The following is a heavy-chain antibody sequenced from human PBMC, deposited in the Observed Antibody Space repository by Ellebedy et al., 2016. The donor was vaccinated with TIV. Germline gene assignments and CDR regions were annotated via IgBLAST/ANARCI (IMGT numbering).Heavy chain of an antibody. CDR2: IVVGIGST. CDR3: AREYHGGYFDY. Sequence: ASVKVSCKASGFTFTSSAMQWVRQARGQRLEWIGWIVVGIGSTYYAQKFQDRVTMTRDTPTSTVHMELTSLSSEDTAVYYCAREYHGGYFDYWGQGTLVTVSS. CDR1: GFTFTSSA. V-gene: IGHV1-58*02. J-gene: IGHJ4*02. D-gene: IGHD1-14*01.